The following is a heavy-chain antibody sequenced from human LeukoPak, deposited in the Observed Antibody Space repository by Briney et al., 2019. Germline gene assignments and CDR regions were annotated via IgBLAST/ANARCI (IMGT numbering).Heavy chain of an antibody. J-gene: IGHJ4*02. V-gene: IGHV4-34*01. CDR2: IYYSGST. CDR3: ARHGSYGDYVFDY. Sequence: PSETLSLTCAVYGGSFSGYYWSWIRQPPGKGLEWIGSIYYSGSTYYNPSLKSRVTISVDTSKNQFSLKLSSVTAADTAVYYCARHGSYGDYVFDYWGQGTLVTVSS. CDR1: GGSFSGYY. D-gene: IGHD4-17*01.